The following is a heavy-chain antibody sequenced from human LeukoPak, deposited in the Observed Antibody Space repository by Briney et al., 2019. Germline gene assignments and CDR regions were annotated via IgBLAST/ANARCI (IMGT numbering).Heavy chain of an antibody. J-gene: IGHJ4*02. Sequence: GESLRLSCEASGFTFADHGMHWVRQGPGKGLEWVSGISWNGGSTGYADSVKGRFTISRDNTKNSLYLQMNSLRPEDTAFYYCTKELYTTNHFDSWGQGTLVTVSS. CDR2: ISWNGGST. CDR1: GFTFADHG. CDR3: TKELYTTNHFDS. D-gene: IGHD2-2*02. V-gene: IGHV3-9*01.